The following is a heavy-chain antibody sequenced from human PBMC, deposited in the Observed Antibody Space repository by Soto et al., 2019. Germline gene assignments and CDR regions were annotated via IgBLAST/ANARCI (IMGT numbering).Heavy chain of an antibody. Sequence: SETLSLTCAVSSGSFSSSNSWNRVRQPPAKGLEWIGEIYHSGSTNYNPSLKSRVTISVDKSKNQFSLKLSSVTAADTAVYYCARVLNSPHYYSYYMDVWGKGTTVTVSS. CDR3: ARVLNSPHYYSYYMDV. D-gene: IGHD4-4*01. V-gene: IGHV4-4*02. CDR2: IYHSGST. J-gene: IGHJ6*03. CDR1: SGSFSSSNS.